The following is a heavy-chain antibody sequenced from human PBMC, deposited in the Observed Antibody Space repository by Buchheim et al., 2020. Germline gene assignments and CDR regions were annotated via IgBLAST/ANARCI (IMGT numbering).Heavy chain of an antibody. D-gene: IGHD2-15*01. CDR3: ARDVSYSLAY. Sequence: DVQLVESGGGLIQPGGSLRLSCAASTLTFSNSWMHWVRQAPGRGLEWVSYINSIGSTTTYADSVKGRFTISSDNAKNTLYLQMDSLRAEDTAVYYCARDVSYSLAYWGQGTL. J-gene: IGHJ4*02. CDR1: TLTFSNSW. V-gene: IGHV3-74*03. CDR2: INSIGSTT.